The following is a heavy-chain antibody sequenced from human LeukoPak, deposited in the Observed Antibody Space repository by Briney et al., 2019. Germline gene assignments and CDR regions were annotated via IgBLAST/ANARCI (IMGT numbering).Heavy chain of an antibody. CDR3: ARHERSSSSNPPFDY. V-gene: IGHV4-4*09. D-gene: IGHD6-6*01. Sequence: SETLSLTCTVSGGSISSYYWSWIRQPPEKGLEWIGYIYTSGSTNYNPSLKSRVTISVDTSKNQFSLKLSSVTAADTAVYYCARHERSSSSNPPFDYWGQGTLVTVSS. J-gene: IGHJ4*02. CDR2: IYTSGST. CDR1: GGSISSYY.